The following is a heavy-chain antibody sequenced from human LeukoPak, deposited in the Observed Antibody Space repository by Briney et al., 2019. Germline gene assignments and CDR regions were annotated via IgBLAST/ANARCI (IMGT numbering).Heavy chain of an antibody. J-gene: IGHJ4*02. CDR3: ARDRILMVFAPYFDY. D-gene: IGHD2-8*01. CDR2: IKQDGSEK. CDR1: GFTFSRYW. V-gene: IGHV3-7*01. Sequence: GRSLRLSCAASGFTFSRYWMSWVRQAPGKGQEWVANIKQDGSEKYYVGSVKGRFTISRDNAKNSLYLQMNSLRAEDTAVYYCARDRILMVFAPYFDYCGQGSLVTVSS.